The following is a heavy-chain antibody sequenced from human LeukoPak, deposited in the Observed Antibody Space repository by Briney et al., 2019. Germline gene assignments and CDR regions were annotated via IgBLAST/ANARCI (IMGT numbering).Heavy chain of an antibody. V-gene: IGHV3-33*01. Sequence: GRSLRLSCAATGFTFSHFGMHWVRQAPGKGLEWVAVIWYNGRNQYYRDSVKGRFTISRDNAKNSLYLQMNSLRAEDTAVYYCAREYSSSWGQGTLVTVSS. D-gene: IGHD6-13*01. CDR2: IWYNGRNQ. J-gene: IGHJ4*02. CDR3: AREYSSS. CDR1: GFTFSHFG.